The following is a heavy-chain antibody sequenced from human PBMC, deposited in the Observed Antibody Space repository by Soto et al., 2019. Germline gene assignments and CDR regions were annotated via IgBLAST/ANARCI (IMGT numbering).Heavy chain of an antibody. CDR1: GFTFSSYG. Sequence: GGSLRLSCAASGFTFSSYGMHWVRQAPGKGLEWVAVIWYDGSNKYYADSVKGRFTISRDNSKNTLYLQMNSLRAEDTAVYYCASSEGYYDFWSGYYYYYGMDVWGQGTTVTVSS. D-gene: IGHD3-3*01. V-gene: IGHV3-33*01. J-gene: IGHJ6*02. CDR2: IWYDGSNK. CDR3: ASSEGYYDFWSGYYYYYGMDV.